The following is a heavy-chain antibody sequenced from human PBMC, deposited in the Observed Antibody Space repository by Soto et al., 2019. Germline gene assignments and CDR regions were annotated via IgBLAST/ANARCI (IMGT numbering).Heavy chain of an antibody. CDR1: GFTFTSYA. V-gene: IGHV3-30-3*01. Sequence: GGSLRLSCEASGFTFTSYAMHWARQAPGKGLEWVAGVLDDGSNKFHADSVRGRFSISRDNSKNTLYLEMGGLRGEDTAVYYLARGGKIPAAGYYYGLDHWGQGITVTVSS. CDR3: ARGGKIPAAGYYYGLDH. J-gene: IGHJ6*02. CDR2: VLDDGSNK. D-gene: IGHD3-10*01.